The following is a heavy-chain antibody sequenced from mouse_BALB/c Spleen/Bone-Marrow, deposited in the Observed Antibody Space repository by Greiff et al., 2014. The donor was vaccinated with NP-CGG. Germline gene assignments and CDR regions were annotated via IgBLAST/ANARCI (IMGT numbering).Heavy chain of an antibody. J-gene: IGHJ4*01. CDR3: VRENYYGSSGYAMDY. D-gene: IGHD1-1*01. CDR1: GFTFNTYA. V-gene: IGHV10-3*03. Sequence: EVQGVESGGGLVQPKGSLKLSCAASGFTFNTYAMDWVCQAPGKGLEWVARIRSKSNNYATYYADSVKDRFTISRDDSQSMLYLQMNNLKTEDTAMYYCVRENYYGSSGYAMDYWGQGTSVTVSS. CDR2: IRSKSNNYAT.